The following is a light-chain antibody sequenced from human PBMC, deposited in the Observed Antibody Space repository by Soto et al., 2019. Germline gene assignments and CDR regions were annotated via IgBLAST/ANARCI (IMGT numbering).Light chain of an antibody. CDR1: QSVNNDY. Sequence: EIVLTQSPGTLSLSPGERAALSCRASQSVNNDYLAWYHQKPGRAPRLVIYGASKRATGIPDRFSGSGSGTDVPHTIIRLVLEDFAVYYCQHYGSSPWTFGQGTNVEIK. J-gene: IGKJ1*01. CDR2: GAS. CDR3: QHYGSSPWT. V-gene: IGKV3-20*01.